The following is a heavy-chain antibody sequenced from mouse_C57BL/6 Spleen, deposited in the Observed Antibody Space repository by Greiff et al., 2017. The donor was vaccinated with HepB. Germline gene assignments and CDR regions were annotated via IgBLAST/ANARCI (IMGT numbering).Heavy chain of an antibody. CDR3: AKSNWDVGYY. D-gene: IGHD4-1*02. CDR1: GYAFSSYW. CDR2: IYPGDGDT. V-gene: IGHV1-80*01. Sequence: VQVVESGAELVKPGASVKISCKASGYAFSSYWMNWVKQRPGKGLEWIGQIYPGDGDTNYNGKFKGKATLTADKSSSTAYMQLSSLTSEDSAVYFCAKSNWDVGYYWGQGTTLTVSS. J-gene: IGHJ2*01.